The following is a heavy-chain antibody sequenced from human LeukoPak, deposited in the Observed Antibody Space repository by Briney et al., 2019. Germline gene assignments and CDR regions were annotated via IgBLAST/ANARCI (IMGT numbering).Heavy chain of an antibody. Sequence: SETLSLTCAVYGGSFSGYYWSWIRQPPGKGLEWIGEINHSGSTNYNPSLKSRVTISVDTSKNQSSLKLSSVPAADTAVYYCARGRRHFDYWGQGTLVTVSS. V-gene: IGHV4-34*01. J-gene: IGHJ4*02. CDR2: INHSGST. CDR3: ARGRRHFDY. CDR1: GGSFSGYY.